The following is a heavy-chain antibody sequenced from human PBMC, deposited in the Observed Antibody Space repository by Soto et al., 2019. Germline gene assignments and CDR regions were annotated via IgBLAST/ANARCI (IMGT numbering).Heavy chain of an antibody. D-gene: IGHD6-19*01. J-gene: IGHJ6*02. Sequence: PSETLSLTCAVYGGSFSGYYWSWIRQPPGKGLEWIGEINHSGSTNYNPSLKSRVTISVDTSKNQFSLKLSSVTAADTAVYYCARGLRQWLVSYYYYGMDVWGQGTTVTVSS. CDR3: ARGLRQWLVSYYYYGMDV. CDR2: INHSGST. V-gene: IGHV4-34*01. CDR1: GGSFSGYY.